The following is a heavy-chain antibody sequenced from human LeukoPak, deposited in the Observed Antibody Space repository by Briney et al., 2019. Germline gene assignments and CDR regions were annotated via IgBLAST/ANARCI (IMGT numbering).Heavy chain of an antibody. CDR1: GFIFDHYG. J-gene: IGHJ4*02. CDR3: AREGTYDYGDNGYFDY. D-gene: IGHD4-17*01. CDR2: IYSGGST. V-gene: IGHV3-NL1*01. Sequence: GGSLRLSCAASGFIFDHYGMYWVRQAPGKGLEWVSVIYSGGSTYYADSVKGRFTISRDNAKNSLYLQMNSLRAEDTAVYYCAREGTYDYGDNGYFDYWGQGTLVTVSS.